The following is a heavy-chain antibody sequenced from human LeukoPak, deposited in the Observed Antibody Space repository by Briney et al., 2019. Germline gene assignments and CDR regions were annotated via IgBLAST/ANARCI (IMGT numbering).Heavy chain of an antibody. Sequence: GGSLRLSCAASGFTFSSYSMSWVRQAPGKGLEWVGRIKSKTDGGTTDYAAPVKGRFTISRDDSKNTLYLQMKSLKTEDTAVYYCTTDSLWFGESGLFDYWGQGTLVTVSS. V-gene: IGHV3-15*01. D-gene: IGHD3-10*01. J-gene: IGHJ4*02. CDR1: GFTFSSYS. CDR2: IKSKTDGGTT. CDR3: TTDSLWFGESGLFDY.